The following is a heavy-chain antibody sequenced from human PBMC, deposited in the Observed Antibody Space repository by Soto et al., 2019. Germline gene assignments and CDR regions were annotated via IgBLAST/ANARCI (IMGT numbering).Heavy chain of an antibody. J-gene: IGHJ6*03. CDR3: ARNSGYSSGWYYMDV. D-gene: IGHD6-19*01. Sequence: GASVKVSCKASGYTFTGYYMHWVRQAPGQGLELMGWINPNSGGTDYAQKFQGWVTMTRDTSISTAYMELSRLRSDDTAVYYCARNSGYSSGWYYMDVWGKGTTVTVS. V-gene: IGHV1-2*04. CDR2: INPNSGGT. CDR1: GYTFTGYY.